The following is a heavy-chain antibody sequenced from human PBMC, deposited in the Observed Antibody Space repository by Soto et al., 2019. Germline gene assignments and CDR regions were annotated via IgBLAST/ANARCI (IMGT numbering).Heavy chain of an antibody. Sequence: EVQLVESGGVLVQPGGSLKVSCAASGFTFSSSWMNWVRQAPGKGLEWVANIKGDGSEEYYVDSVRGRFTISRDNANSTPSLQMNTRRPEVTAVYYCTAVFPPDYWGQGALVTVSS. CDR3: TAVFPPDY. D-gene: IGHD3-10*02. J-gene: IGHJ4*02. CDR1: GFTFSSSW. V-gene: IGHV3-7*01. CDR2: IKGDGSEE.